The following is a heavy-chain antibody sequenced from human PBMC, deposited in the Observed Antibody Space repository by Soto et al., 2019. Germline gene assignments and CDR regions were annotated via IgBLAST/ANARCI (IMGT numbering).Heavy chain of an antibody. V-gene: IGHV1-69*02. CDR1: GGTFSSYT. CDR3: ARIGRITMIAD. Sequence: QVQLVQSGAEVKKPGSSVKVSCKASGGTFSSYTISWVRQAPGQGLEWMGRIIPILGIANYAQKFQGRVTITADKSTSTAYMKLSSLRSEDTAVYYCARIGRITMIADWGQGTLVTVSS. CDR2: IIPILGIA. J-gene: IGHJ4*02. D-gene: IGHD3-22*01.